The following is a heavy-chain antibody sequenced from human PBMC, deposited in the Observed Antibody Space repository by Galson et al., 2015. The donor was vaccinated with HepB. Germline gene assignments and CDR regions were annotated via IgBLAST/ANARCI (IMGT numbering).Heavy chain of an antibody. CDR3: ARGNTMVRGLIKKYYYYFAMDV. CDR1: GYTFTSYD. CDR2: LNPDTGNT. Sequence: SCRASGYTFTSYDTNWVRQAAGQGLEWMGWLNPDTGNTGYAQKFQGRVTMTRNISISTAYMELSSLRSVDTAVYYCARGNTMVRGLIKKYYYYFAMDVWGQGTTVTVSS. D-gene: IGHD3-10*01. J-gene: IGHJ6*02. V-gene: IGHV1-8*01.